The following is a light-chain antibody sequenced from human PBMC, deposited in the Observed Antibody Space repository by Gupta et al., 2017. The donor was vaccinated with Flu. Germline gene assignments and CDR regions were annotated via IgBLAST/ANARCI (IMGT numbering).Light chain of an antibody. V-gene: IGLV1-44*01. CDR2: SYN. CDR1: SANLGRNP. J-gene: IGLJ1*01. CDR3: AARDDSLTGYV. Sequence: PGQRVTISCTGRSANLGRNPVNWYQQHPGTAPRLLSYSYNQRRSEVPDRFSGSKSGTPASLSISGLQAEDEADYYCAARDDSLTGYVFGTGTKVTVL.